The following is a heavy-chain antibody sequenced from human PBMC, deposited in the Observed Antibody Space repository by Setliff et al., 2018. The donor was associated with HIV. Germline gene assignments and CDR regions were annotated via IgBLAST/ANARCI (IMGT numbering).Heavy chain of an antibody. J-gene: IGHJ3*02. Sequence: PSETLSLTCTVSGGSISSGGYYWSWIRQHPGKGLEWIGYTYYSGSTYYNPSLKSRVTISVDTSKNQFSLKLSSVTAADTAVYYCARGSGSYSMLAFDIWGQGTMVTVSS. V-gene: IGHV4-31*03. D-gene: IGHD1-26*01. CDR3: ARGSGSYSMLAFDI. CDR2: TYYSGST. CDR1: GGSISSGGYY.